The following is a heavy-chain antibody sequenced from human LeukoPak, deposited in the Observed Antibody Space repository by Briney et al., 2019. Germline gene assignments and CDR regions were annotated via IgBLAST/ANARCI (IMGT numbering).Heavy chain of an antibody. Sequence: ASVKVSCKASGYTFTSYYMHWVRRAPGQGLEWMGIINPSGGSTSYAQKFQGRVTMTRDTSTSTVYMELSSLRSEDTAVYYCARDLWQDTYFDYWGQGTLVTVSS. CDR2: INPSGGST. D-gene: IGHD2-21*01. J-gene: IGHJ4*02. V-gene: IGHV1-46*01. CDR3: ARDLWQDTYFDY. CDR1: GYTFTSYY.